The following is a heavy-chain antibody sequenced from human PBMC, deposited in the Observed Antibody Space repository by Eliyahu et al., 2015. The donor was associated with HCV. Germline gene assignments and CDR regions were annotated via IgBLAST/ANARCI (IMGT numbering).Heavy chain of an antibody. V-gene: IGHV4-59*02. CDR1: GGSVXNYY. CDR3: AGERNIGAQEGMDV. Sequence: QVQLQESGPGLVKPSETLSLTCXXXGGSVXNYYWSXIRRPPGKGLXWIGYIYYSVTGTTKYNPSLRGRVAISLDMSKNQFSLKLSSVTATDTAVYYCAGERNIGAQEGMDVWGQGTTVTVSS. J-gene: IGHJ6*02. D-gene: IGHD6-13*01. CDR2: IYYSVTGTT.